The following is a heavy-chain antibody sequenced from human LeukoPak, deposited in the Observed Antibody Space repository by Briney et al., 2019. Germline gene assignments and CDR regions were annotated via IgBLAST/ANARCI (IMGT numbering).Heavy chain of an antibody. Sequence: PGGSLRLSCAASGFTFSSYAMGWVRQAPGKGLEWVAVISHEGSYKSYADSVKGRFTTSRDNSENMVYLQMDSLRAEDTAVYYCPRDLTDSSDQNWLDPWGQGVLVIVSS. J-gene: IGHJ5*02. CDR2: ISHEGSYK. CDR1: GFTFSSYA. CDR3: PRDLTDSSDQNWLDP. V-gene: IGHV3-33*08. D-gene: IGHD6-19*01.